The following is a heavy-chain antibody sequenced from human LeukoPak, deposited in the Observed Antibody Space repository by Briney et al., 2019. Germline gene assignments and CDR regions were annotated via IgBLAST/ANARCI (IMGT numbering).Heavy chain of an antibody. J-gene: IGHJ4*02. D-gene: IGHD3-22*01. V-gene: IGHV3-7*01. CDR3: ASQKENLIVVVSYFDY. CDR2: IKQDGSEK. Sequence: GGSLRLSCAASGFTFSSYWMSWVRQAPGKGPEWVANIKQDGSEKYYVDSVKGRFTISRDNAKNSLYLPMNSLRAEDTAVYYCASQKENLIVVVSYFDYWGQGTLVTVSS. CDR1: GFTFSSYW.